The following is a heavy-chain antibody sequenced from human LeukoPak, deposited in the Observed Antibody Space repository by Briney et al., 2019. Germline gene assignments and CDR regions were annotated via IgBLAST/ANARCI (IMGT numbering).Heavy chain of an antibody. CDR1: GGSISSGGYY. Sequence: SETLSLTCTVSGGSISSGGYYWSWIRQHPGEGLERIGYIYYSGNTYYNPSLKSRVTISVDTSNNQFSLKLSSVTAADTAVYYCARITGTTEWFDPWGQGTLVTVSS. CDR3: ARITGTTEWFDP. CDR2: IYYSGNT. V-gene: IGHV4-31*03. D-gene: IGHD1-20*01. J-gene: IGHJ5*02.